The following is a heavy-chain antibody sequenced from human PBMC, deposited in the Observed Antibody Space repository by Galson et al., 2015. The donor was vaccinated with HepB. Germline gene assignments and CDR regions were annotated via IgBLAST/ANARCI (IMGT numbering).Heavy chain of an antibody. CDR2: IYSGGST. Sequence: SLRLSCAASGFTVSSNYMSWVRQAPGKGLEWVSVIYSGGSTYYADSVKGRFTISRENAKNSLYLQMNSLRAGDTAVYYCARGRGYGDYASWYFDYWGQGTLVTVSS. V-gene: IGHV3-66*01. J-gene: IGHJ4*02. CDR3: ARGRGYGDYASWYFDY. D-gene: IGHD4-17*01. CDR1: GFTVSSNY.